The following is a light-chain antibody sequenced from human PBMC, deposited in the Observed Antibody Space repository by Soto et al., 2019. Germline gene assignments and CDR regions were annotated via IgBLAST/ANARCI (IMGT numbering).Light chain of an antibody. Sequence: EIVLTQSPGTLSLSPGERATLSCRASQSVSSNFLAWYQQKHGQAPRLLIFRASNRAPGIPDRFGGSGSGTDFTLTISRLEPEDFAVYYCQQCGGSPWTFGQGTRVEIK. V-gene: IGKV3-20*01. J-gene: IGKJ1*01. CDR1: QSVSSNF. CDR2: RAS. CDR3: QQCGGSPWT.